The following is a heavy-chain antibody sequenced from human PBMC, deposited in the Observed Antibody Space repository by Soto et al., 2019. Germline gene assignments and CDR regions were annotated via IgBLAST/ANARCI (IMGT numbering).Heavy chain of an antibody. CDR1: GGSISSGGYY. CDR2: IYYSGST. J-gene: IGHJ5*02. V-gene: IGHV4-31*03. CDR3: ARDVAVAGTGKRWFDP. D-gene: IGHD6-19*01. Sequence: SETLSLTCTVSGGSISSGGYYWSWIRQHPGKGLEWIGYIYYSGSTYYNPSLKSRVTISVDTSKNQFSLKLSSVTAADTAVYYCARDVAVAGTGKRWFDPWGQGTLVTV.